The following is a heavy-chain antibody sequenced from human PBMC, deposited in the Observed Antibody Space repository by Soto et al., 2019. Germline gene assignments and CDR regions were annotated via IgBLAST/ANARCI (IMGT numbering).Heavy chain of an antibody. Sequence: PGGSLRLSCAASGFTFDDYAIHWVRQAPGRGLEWVAGISWNGASIGYADSVKGRFTISRDNAKNSLHLQMNSLRSEDTALYYCANLPLYGSGFDCWGQGTLVTVSS. CDR1: GFTFDDYA. J-gene: IGHJ4*02. CDR2: ISWNGASI. CDR3: ANLPLYGSGFDC. D-gene: IGHD3-10*01. V-gene: IGHV3-9*01.